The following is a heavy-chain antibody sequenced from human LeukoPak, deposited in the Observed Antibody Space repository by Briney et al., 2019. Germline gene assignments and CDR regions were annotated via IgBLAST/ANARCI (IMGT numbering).Heavy chain of an antibody. CDR3: ARGNYGDHGAYFDY. J-gene: IGHJ4*02. CDR2: IIPIFGTA. Sequence: SVKVSCKASGGTFNSYAISWVRQAPGQGLEWMGGIIPIFGTANYAQKFQGRVTITTDESTSTAYMELGSLRSEDTAVYYCARGNYGDHGAYFDYWGQGTLVTVSS. V-gene: IGHV1-69*05. D-gene: IGHD4-17*01. CDR1: GGTFNSYA.